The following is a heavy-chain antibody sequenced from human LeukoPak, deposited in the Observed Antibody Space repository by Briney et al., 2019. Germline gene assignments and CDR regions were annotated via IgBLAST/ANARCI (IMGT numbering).Heavy chain of an antibody. CDR1: GGSISSYY. Sequence: SETLSLTCTVSGGSISSYYWSWIRQPPGKGLEWIGYIYYSGSTNYNPSLKSRVTISVDTSKNQFSLKLSSVTAADTAVYYCARDYKGMSWFDPWGQGTLVTVSS. V-gene: IGHV4-59*01. CDR3: ARDYKGMSWFDP. D-gene: IGHD3-10*01. J-gene: IGHJ5*02. CDR2: IYYSGST.